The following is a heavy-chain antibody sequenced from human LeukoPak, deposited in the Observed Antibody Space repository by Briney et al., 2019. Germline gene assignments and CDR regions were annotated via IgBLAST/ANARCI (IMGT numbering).Heavy chain of an antibody. D-gene: IGHD6-13*01. CDR1: GGTFSNYA. CDR2: IIPIFGTP. CDR3: ARDWGMGPSSSWA. V-gene: IGHV1-69*01. J-gene: IGHJ5*02. Sequence: SVKVSCKASGGTFSNYAINWVRQAPGQGLEWMGGIIPIFGTPNYAQKFQGRVTITADESTSTAYMELRSLKSEDMAVYYCARDWGMGPSSSWAWGQGTLVTVSS.